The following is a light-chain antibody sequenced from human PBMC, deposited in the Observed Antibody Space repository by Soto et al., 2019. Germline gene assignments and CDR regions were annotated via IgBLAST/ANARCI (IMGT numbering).Light chain of an antibody. CDR1: QSLSVSY. Sequence: EIVLTQSPGTLSLSPGDRATLSCSASQSLSVSYIALYQQKPGQAPRLLIYSTSTRASCIPDKYTGRGSGTNFTLTISRLETEDLAVYYCHQFGFSPHTFGQGTTVEV. CDR3: HQFGFSPHT. V-gene: IGKV3-20*01. J-gene: IGKJ1*01. CDR2: STS.